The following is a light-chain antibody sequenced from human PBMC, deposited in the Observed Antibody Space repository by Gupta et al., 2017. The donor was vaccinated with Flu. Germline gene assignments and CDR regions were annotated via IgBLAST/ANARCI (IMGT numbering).Light chain of an antibody. Sequence: SSELTPAPAVSVALGQTVRLTCQGDSLRSYYASWYQQKAGPAPLLLMLGVNNPPHGNPDRIPGSTSGNTAAVAITRAPAAEEAAFYCMSRDTKCNNNVVFGGGTRLTVL. J-gene: IGLJ2*01. CDR2: GVN. CDR3: MSRDTKCNNNVV. V-gene: IGLV3-19*01. CDR1: SLRSYY.